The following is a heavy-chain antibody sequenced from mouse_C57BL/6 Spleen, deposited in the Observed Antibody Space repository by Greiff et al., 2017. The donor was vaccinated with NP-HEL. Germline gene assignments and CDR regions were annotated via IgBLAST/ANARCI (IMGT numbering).Heavy chain of an antibody. V-gene: IGHV1-82*01. J-gene: IGHJ4*01. CDR3: VITTVVGGLDYYAMDD. CDR2: IYPGDGDT. Sequence: QVQLKESGPELVKPGASVKLSCKASGYAFSSSWMNWVKQRPGKGLEWIGRIYPGDGDTNYNGNFKGKATLTADKSSSTAYMQLSRLTSEDSAVYVCVITTVVGGLDYYAMDDWGKGTSVTVSS. CDR1: GYAFSSSW. D-gene: IGHD1-1*01.